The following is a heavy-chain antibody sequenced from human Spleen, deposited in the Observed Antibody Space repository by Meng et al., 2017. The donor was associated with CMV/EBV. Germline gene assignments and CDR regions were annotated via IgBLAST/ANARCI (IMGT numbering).Heavy chain of an antibody. CDR3: TRYYDFWRGWDHDY. D-gene: IGHD3-3*01. J-gene: IGHJ4*02. V-gene: IGHV3-49*04. CDR2: IRSKAYGGTT. CDR1: GFTFGDYA. Sequence: GRSLRLSCTASGFTFGDYAMSWVRQAPGKGLEWVGFIRSKAYGGTTEYAASVKGRFTISRDDSKSIAYLQMNSLKTEDTAVYYCTRYYDFWRGWDHDYWGQGTLVTVSS.